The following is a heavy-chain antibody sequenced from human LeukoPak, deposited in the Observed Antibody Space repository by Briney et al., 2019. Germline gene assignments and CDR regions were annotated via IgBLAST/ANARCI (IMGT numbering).Heavy chain of an antibody. V-gene: IGHV4-39*01. CDR1: GGSSSSTSHY. Sequence: SETLSLTCTVSGGSSSSTSHYWGWIRQPPGKGLEGIGSVYYTGSTYYNPSLKSQVTISVDTSKNQFSLKLSSVTAADTAVYYCARHSGGHYYYDMDVWGKGTTVTVSS. D-gene: IGHD3-10*01. J-gene: IGHJ6*03. CDR2: VYYTGST. CDR3: ARHSGGHYYYDMDV.